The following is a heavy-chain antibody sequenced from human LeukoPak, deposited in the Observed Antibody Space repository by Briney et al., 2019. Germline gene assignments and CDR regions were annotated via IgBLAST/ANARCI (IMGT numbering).Heavy chain of an antibody. Sequence: ASVKVSCKVSGYXLTELSIHWVRQAPGKGLEWMGGLDPEDGETIYAQKFQGRVTMTEDTSTDTAYMELSSLRSEDTAVYYCATWALVVPAAMRGYYYYGMDVWGQGTTVTVSS. CDR3: ATWALVVPAAMRGYYYYGMDV. D-gene: IGHD2-2*01. CDR1: GYXLTELS. J-gene: IGHJ6*02. V-gene: IGHV1-24*01. CDR2: LDPEDGET.